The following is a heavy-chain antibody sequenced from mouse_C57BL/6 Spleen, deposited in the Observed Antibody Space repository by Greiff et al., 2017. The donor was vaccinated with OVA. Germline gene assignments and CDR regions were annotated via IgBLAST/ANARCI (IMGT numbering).Heavy chain of an antibody. Sequence: QVQLQQPGAELVKPGASVKMSCKASGYTFTSYWITWVKQRPGQGLEWIGDIYPGSGSTNYNEKFKGKATLTADKSSSTAYMQLSSLTSEDSAVYFCARCGDDYDAFDYWGQGTTLTVSS. V-gene: IGHV1-55*01. D-gene: IGHD2-4*01. CDR1: GYTFTSYW. J-gene: IGHJ2*01. CDR2: IYPGSGST. CDR3: ARCGDDYDAFDY.